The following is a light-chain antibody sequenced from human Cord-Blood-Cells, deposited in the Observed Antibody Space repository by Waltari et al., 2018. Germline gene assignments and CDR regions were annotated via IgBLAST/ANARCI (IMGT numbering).Light chain of an antibody. Sequence: DIQMTHSPPTLSASVGDRVTITCRASQSISSWLAWYQKKPGKAPKLLIYKASSLESGVPSRFSGSGSGTEFTLTISSLQPDDFATYYCQQYNSYSWTFGQGTKVEIK. CDR3: QQYNSYSWT. CDR1: QSISSW. CDR2: KAS. V-gene: IGKV1-5*03. J-gene: IGKJ1*01.